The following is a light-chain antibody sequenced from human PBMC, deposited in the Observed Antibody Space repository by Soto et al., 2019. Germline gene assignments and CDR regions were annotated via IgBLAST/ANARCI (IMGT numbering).Light chain of an antibody. V-gene: IGLV2-8*01. CDR2: EVT. CDR1: SSDVGAF. CDR3: NSYAGSNNLV. J-gene: IGLJ2*01. Sequence: QSVLTQPPSASGSPGQSVTISCTGTSSDVGAFVSWYQQHPGRAPKLLIYEVTERPSGVPDRFSGSKSGSTASLTVSGLQAEDEADYYCNSYAGSNNLVFGGGTKLTVL.